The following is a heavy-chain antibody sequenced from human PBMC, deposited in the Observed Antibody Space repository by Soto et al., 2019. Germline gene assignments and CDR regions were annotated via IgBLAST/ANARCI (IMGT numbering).Heavy chain of an antibody. Sequence: ASVKVSCKASGYTFTGYYMHLVRQAPRKGLEWMGWINPNSGGTNYAQKFQGWVTMTRDTSISTAYMELSRLRSDDTAVYYCARDSPYSSPYYGMDVWGQGTTVTVSS. CDR1: GYTFTGYY. CDR3: ARDSPYSSPYYGMDV. V-gene: IGHV1-2*04. J-gene: IGHJ6*02. D-gene: IGHD6-13*01. CDR2: INPNSGGT.